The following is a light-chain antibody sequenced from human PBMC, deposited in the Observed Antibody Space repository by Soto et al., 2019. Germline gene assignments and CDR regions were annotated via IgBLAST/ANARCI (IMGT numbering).Light chain of an antibody. CDR2: EDN. V-gene: IGLV6-57*04. Sequence: NFMLTQPHSVSESPGKTVTISCTRSSGSIASNYVQWYQQRPGSAPTTVIYEDNQRPSGVPDRFSGSIDSSSNSASLTISGLKPEDEADYYCQSYDSSNRGVFGGGTKVTVL. CDR3: QSYDSSNRGV. J-gene: IGLJ2*01. CDR1: SGSIASNY.